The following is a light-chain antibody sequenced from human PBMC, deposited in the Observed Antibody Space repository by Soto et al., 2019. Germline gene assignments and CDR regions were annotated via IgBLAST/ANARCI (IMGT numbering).Light chain of an antibody. J-gene: IGKJ4*01. CDR3: QQYNSYSPLT. V-gene: IGKV1-5*01. Sequence: DIQMTQSPSTLSASVGDTVTVTCRASQSVSGWLAWYQQKPGKAPKLLIYDASRLESGVPSRFSGSGSGTAFILIISSLQPDDFASYYCQQYNSYSPLTFGGGTKVDIK. CDR2: DAS. CDR1: QSVSGW.